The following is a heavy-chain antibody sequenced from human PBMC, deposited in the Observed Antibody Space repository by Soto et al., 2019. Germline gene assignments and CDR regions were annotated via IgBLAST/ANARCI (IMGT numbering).Heavy chain of an antibody. CDR1: GGSVSRYY. V-gene: IGHV4-59*08. J-gene: IGHJ4*02. D-gene: IGHD1-26*01. Sequence: QVQLQESGPGLVKPSETLSLTCTLSGGSVSRYYWSWIRQPPGKGLEWIGYIYYSGTTNYNPSLKSRVTISIDTSKNQFSLKLSSVTAADTAFYYCARHHNMVGYTFAYWGQGTLVTVSS. CDR3: ARHHNMVGYTFAY. CDR2: IYYSGTT.